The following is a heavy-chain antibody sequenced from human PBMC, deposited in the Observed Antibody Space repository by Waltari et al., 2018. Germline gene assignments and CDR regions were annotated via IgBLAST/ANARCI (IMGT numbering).Heavy chain of an antibody. D-gene: IGHD4-4*01. CDR2: IYYRWST. V-gene: IGHV4-59*01. CDR1: GGSISSYY. Sequence: QVQLQESGPGLVKPSETLSLTCTVSGGSISSYYWSWIRQPLGKGLEWSGYIYYRWSTNYNPSLKSRVTISVDTSKNQFSLKLSSVTAADTAVYYCARAYDSAYSNYDDAFDIWGQGTMVTVSS. J-gene: IGHJ3*02. CDR3: ARAYDSAYSNYDDAFDI.